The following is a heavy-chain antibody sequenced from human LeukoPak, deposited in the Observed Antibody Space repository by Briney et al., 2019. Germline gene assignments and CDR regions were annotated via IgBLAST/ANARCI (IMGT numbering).Heavy chain of an antibody. D-gene: IGHD3-16*01. V-gene: IGHV3-23*01. J-gene: IGHJ6*03. CDR3: AKLYEDYYYYMDV. CDR2: ISVSGAST. Sequence: GGTLRLSCAASGFALSSYGMSWVRQAPGKGLEWLSRISVSGASTYYADSLKGRFTISRDNSQNTLYLQMNSLRAGDTAVYYCAKLYEDYYYYMDVWGKGTTVTVSS. CDR1: GFALSSYG.